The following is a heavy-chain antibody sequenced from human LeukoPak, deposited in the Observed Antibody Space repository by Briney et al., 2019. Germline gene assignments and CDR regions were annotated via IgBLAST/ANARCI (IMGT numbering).Heavy chain of an antibody. CDR3: ASRTRITIFGVVFDY. CDR2: IYSSGST. Sequence: SQTLSLTCTVSGGSISSGSYYWSWIRQPAGKGLEWIGRIYSSGSTNYNPSLKSRVTISVDTSKNQFSLKLSSVTAADTAVYYCASRTRITIFGVVFDYWGQGTLVTVSS. CDR1: GGSISSGSYY. J-gene: IGHJ4*02. D-gene: IGHD3-3*01. V-gene: IGHV4-61*02.